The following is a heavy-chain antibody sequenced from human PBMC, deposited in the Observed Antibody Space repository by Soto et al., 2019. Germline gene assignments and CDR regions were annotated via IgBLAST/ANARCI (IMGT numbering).Heavy chain of an antibody. CDR1: GFTFSSYA. D-gene: IGHD2-15*01. V-gene: IGHV3-23*01. CDR3: AKDRPPPYCSGGSCYWFDP. Sequence: EVQLLESGGGLVQPGGSLRLSCAASGFTFSSYAMSWVRQAPGKGLEWVSAISGSGGSTYYADSVKGRFTISRDNSKNKLYLQMNRLGAEDTAVYYCAKDRPPPYCSGGSCYWFDPWGQGTLVTVSS. J-gene: IGHJ5*02. CDR2: ISGSGGST.